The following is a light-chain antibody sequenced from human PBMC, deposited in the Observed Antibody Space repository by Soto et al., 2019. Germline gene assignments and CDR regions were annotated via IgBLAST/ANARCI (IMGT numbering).Light chain of an antibody. CDR2: EVS. J-gene: IGLJ1*01. V-gene: IGLV2-8*01. Sequence: QSVLTQPPSASGSPGQSVAISCTGTSSDVGGYNYVSWYQQRPGKAPTLMIYEVSKRPSGVPDRFSGSKSGNTASLTVSGLQAEDEADYYCSSYAGSNNFGVFGTGTKVTVL. CDR3: SSYAGSNNFGV. CDR1: SSDVGGYNY.